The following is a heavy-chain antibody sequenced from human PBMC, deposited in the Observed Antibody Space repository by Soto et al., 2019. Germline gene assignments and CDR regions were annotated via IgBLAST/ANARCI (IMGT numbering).Heavy chain of an antibody. CDR1: GYSFSNYG. J-gene: IGHJ4*02. Sequence: QVQLLQSGAEVKKPGASVKVSCKVSGYSFSNYGITWVRQAPGQGLEWMGWISVYDGKTAYAQKVQDRVTVTIDTSTSTAYMELRSLRSDDTVVYHCARAVPYSVGARLDYWGQGTLVTVSS. CDR2: ISVYDGKT. V-gene: IGHV1-18*01. CDR3: ARAVPYSVGARLDY. D-gene: IGHD1-26*01.